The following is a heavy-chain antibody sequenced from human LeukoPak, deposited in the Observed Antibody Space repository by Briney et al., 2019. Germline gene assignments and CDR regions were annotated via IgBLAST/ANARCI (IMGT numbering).Heavy chain of an antibody. J-gene: IGHJ4*02. CDR2: IYYSGST. CDR1: GVSISSYY. Sequence: SETLSLTCTVSGVSISSYYWSWIRQPPGKGLEWIGYIYYSGSTNYNPSLKSRVTISVDTSKNQFSLKLSSVTAADTAVYYCARASMVRGVTLDYWGQGTLVTVSS. V-gene: IGHV4-59*01. D-gene: IGHD3-10*01. CDR3: ARASMVRGVTLDY.